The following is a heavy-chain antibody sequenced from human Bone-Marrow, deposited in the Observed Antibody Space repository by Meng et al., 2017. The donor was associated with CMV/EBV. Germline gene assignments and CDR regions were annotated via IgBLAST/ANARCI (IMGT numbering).Heavy chain of an antibody. V-gene: IGHV3-53*01. J-gene: IGHJ6*02. Sequence: GESLKISCAASGFTVSSNYMSWVRQAPGKGLEWVSVIYSGGSTYYADSVKGRFTISRDNSKNTLYLQMNSLRAEDTAVYYCAKGGGFGVFGMDVWGQGTTVTVSS. CDR2: IYSGGST. CDR1: GFTVSSNY. CDR3: AKGGGFGVFGMDV. D-gene: IGHD3-10*01.